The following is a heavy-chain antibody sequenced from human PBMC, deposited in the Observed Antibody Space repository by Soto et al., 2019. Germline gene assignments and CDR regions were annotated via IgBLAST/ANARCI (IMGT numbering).Heavy chain of an antibody. CDR1: GGSISSGGYY. CDR3: ARVVGRDYINLYYFDY. V-gene: IGHV4-31*03. J-gene: IGHJ4*02. Sequence: SETLSLTCTVSGGSISSGGYYWSWIRQHPGKGLEWIGYIYYSGSTYYNPPLKSRVTISVDTSKNQFSLKLSSVTAADTAVYYCARVVGRDYINLYYFDYWGQGTLVTVSS. D-gene: IGHD1-26*01. CDR2: IYYSGST.